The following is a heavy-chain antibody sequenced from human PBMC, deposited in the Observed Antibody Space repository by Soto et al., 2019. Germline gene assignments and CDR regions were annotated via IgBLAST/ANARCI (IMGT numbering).Heavy chain of an antibody. CDR2: ISKDGLDR. V-gene: IGHV3-30-3*01. CDR3: ASPREGQWLVFDH. CDR1: GFTFSSYE. J-gene: IGHJ4*02. D-gene: IGHD6-19*01. Sequence: PGGSLRLSCAASGFTFSSYEMNWVRQAPGKGLEWVASISKDGLDRYYSESVKGRFTISRDDSKNTVFLQMNSLKVEDTAAYFCASPREGQWLVFDHWGQRTLVTVS.